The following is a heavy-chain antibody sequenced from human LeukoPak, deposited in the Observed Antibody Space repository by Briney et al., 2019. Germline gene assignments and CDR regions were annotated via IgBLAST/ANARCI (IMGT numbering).Heavy chain of an antibody. J-gene: IGHJ3*02. CDR3: ARDNWNGAEAFDI. Sequence: GGSLRLSCTASGFSLGDYEMSWISQAPGKGLEWVSGINRNGIRTVYADSVQGRFIISRDNAKNSLYLEMTSLSADDTALYHCARDNWNGAEAFDIWGQGTRVSVSS. V-gene: IGHV3-20*01. CDR1: GFSLGDYE. D-gene: IGHD1-1*01. CDR2: INRNGIRT.